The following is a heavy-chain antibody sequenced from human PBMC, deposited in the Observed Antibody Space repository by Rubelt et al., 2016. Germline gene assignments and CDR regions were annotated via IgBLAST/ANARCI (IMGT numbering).Heavy chain of an antibody. J-gene: IGHJ4*02. Sequence: QVQLVQSGAEVKKPGASVKVSCKASGYTFTSYYMHWVRQAPGQGLAWMGIFNPSGGSTSYAQKFQGRVTMTRDTSTSTVYMELSSLRSEDTAVYYCARDPGPRGNDYWGQGTLVTVSS. D-gene: IGHD3-10*01. V-gene: IGHV1-46*03. CDR1: GYTFTSYY. CDR2: FNPSGGST. CDR3: ARDPGPRGNDY.